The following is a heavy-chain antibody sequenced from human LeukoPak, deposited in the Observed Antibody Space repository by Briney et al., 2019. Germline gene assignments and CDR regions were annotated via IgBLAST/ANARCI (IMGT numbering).Heavy chain of an antibody. J-gene: IGHJ3*02. CDR3: ARGDGSYYYDSSGYYSRAADAFDI. CDR2: INHSGST. CDR1: GGSFSGYY. Sequence: SETLSLTCAVYGGSFSGYYWSWIRQPPGKGLEWIGEINHSGSTNYNPSLKSRVTISVDTSKNQFSLKLSSVTAADSAVYYCARGDGSYYYDSSGYYSRAADAFDIWGQGTMVTVSS. V-gene: IGHV4-34*01. D-gene: IGHD3-22*01.